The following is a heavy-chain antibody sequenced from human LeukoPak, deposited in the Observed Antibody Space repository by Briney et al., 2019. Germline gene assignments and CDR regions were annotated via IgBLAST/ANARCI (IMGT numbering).Heavy chain of an antibody. J-gene: IGHJ4*02. CDR2: ISGSGSTI. Sequence: PGGSLRLSCAASGFTFSSYEMNWVRQAPGKGLEWVSYISGSGSTIYYADSVKGRFTISRDNAKNSLYLQMNSLRAEDTAVYYCARAKGYCSSTSCPFDYWGQGTLVTVSS. D-gene: IGHD2-2*01. CDR1: GFTFSSYE. V-gene: IGHV3-48*03. CDR3: ARAKGYCSSTSCPFDY.